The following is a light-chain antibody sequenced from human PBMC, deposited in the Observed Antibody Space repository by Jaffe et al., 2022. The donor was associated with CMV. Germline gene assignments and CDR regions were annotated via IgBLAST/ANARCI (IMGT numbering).Light chain of an antibody. V-gene: IGKV1-39*01. CDR3: QQTFSTPPYT. Sequence: DIHMTQSPSSLSASVGDRVTISCRASQAIRTFLNWYQHKPGKAPKLLLCVASSLQSGVPSRFSGSGSGANFTLTINSLQPDDSATYYCQQTFSTPPYTFGQGTKLEIK. J-gene: IGKJ2*01. CDR2: VAS. CDR1: QAIRTF.